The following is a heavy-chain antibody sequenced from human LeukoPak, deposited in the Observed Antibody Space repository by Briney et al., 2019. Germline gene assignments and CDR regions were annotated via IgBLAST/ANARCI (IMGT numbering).Heavy chain of an antibody. CDR1: GFTFSGYT. CDR2: ISNSSTYI. V-gene: IGHV3-21*01. CDR3: ARWVCSSTSCFYFDY. J-gene: IGHJ4*02. D-gene: IGHD2-2*01. Sequence: PGGSLRLSCAASGFTFSGYTMTWVRQAPGKGLERVSSISNSSTYIYYADSVKGRFTISRDNVQNSLSLQMKSLRAEDTAVYYCARWVCSSTSCFYFDYWGQGSLVVVSS.